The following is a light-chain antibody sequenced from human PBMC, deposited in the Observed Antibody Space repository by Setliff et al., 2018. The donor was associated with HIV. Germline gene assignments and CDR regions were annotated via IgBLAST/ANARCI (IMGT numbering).Light chain of an antibody. J-gene: IGLJ3*02. Sequence: QSVLTQPPSVSGAPGQRVTISCTGSSSNIGAGYDVHWYQHLPGTAPKLLIYGNTNRPSGVPDRFSGSRSGTSASLAITGLQAEDEADYYCSSYTTSSTWVFGGGTKVTVL. CDR1: SSNIGAGYD. CDR2: GNT. CDR3: SSYTTSSTWV. V-gene: IGLV1-40*01.